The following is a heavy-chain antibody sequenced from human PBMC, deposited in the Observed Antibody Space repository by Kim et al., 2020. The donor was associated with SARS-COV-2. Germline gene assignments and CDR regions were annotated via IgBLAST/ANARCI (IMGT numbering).Heavy chain of an antibody. Sequence: ASVKVSCKASGYTFTSYGISWVRQAPGQGLEWMGWISAYNGNTNYAQKLQGRVTMTTDTSTSTAYMELRSLRSDDTAVYYCARDPLLTGYWGGWFDPWGQGTLVTVSS. V-gene: IGHV1-18*01. CDR3: ARDPLLTGYWGGWFDP. D-gene: IGHD3-9*01. J-gene: IGHJ5*02. CDR2: ISAYNGNT. CDR1: GYTFTSYG.